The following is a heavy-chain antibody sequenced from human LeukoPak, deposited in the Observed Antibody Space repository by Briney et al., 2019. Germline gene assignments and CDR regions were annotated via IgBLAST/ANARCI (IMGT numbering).Heavy chain of an antibody. CDR3: ASLRGYNGYDPFDY. V-gene: IGHV4-59*08. CDR2: IYYSGST. J-gene: IGHJ4*02. D-gene: IGHD5-12*01. Sequence: SETLSLTCTVSVGSISSYYWSWIRQPPGKGLDWIGYIYYSGSTNYNPSLKSRVTISVDMSKNQFSLKLSSVTVADTAVYYCASLRGYNGYDPFDYWGQGTLVTVSS. CDR1: VGSISSYY.